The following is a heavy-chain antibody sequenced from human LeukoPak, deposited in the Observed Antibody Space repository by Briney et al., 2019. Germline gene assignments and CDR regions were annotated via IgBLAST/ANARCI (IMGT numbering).Heavy chain of an antibody. Sequence: GGSLRLSCAASGFTFSTYWMSWVRQAPGKGLEWVANIKHDGSEKNYVDSVRGRFTISKDNAKSSLYLQMNSLRADDTAVYYCARDVWTGVAVSDYWGQGTLVTVSS. J-gene: IGHJ4*02. V-gene: IGHV3-7*01. CDR1: GFTFSTYW. D-gene: IGHD6-19*01. CDR2: IKHDGSEK. CDR3: ARDVWTGVAVSDY.